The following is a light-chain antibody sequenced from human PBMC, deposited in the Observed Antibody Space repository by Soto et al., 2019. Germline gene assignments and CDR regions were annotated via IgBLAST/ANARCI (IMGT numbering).Light chain of an antibody. Sequence: IQMTQAPSTLSASVVDRVTITCRASQKLNTWVSWYQQRPGKAPQLLIYEASSLEPGVTSKFGGSGAGTDFTLPSSSLQPDDFATYYGHQSEIYPLPFDGGTHV. V-gene: IGKV1-5*03. CDR1: QKLNTW. CDR3: HQSEIYPLP. J-gene: IGKJ4*01. CDR2: EAS.